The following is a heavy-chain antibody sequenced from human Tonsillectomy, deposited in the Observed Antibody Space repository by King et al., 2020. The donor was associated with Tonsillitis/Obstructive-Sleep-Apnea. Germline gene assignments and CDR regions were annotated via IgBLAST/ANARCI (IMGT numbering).Heavy chain of an antibody. CDR3: ARGDLLTGYYASTDFDS. Sequence: VQLQQWGAGLLKPSETLSLTCAVYGGSFSGFYWTWIRQPPGKGLEWIGEITHSGGNRYNPSLKIRVTISTDSSKNQFSLNLSSVTAADTAVYYCARGDLLTGYYASTDFDSWGQGTLVTVSS. J-gene: IGHJ5*01. CDR1: GGSFSGFY. CDR2: ITHSGGN. D-gene: IGHD3-9*01. V-gene: IGHV4-34*01.